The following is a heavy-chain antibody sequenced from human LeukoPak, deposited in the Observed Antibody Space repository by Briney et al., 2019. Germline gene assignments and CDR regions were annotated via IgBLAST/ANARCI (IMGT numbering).Heavy chain of an antibody. J-gene: IGHJ4*02. V-gene: IGHV3-21*01. Sequence: GGSLRLTCAASGFTFSSYSMNWVRQAPGKGLEWVSSISSSSSYIYYADSVKGRFTISRDNAKNSLYLQMNSLRAEDTAVYYCARDLVAVAGTVYWGQGTLVTVSS. CDR2: ISSSSSYI. CDR1: GFTFSSYS. CDR3: ARDLVAVAGTVY. D-gene: IGHD6-13*01.